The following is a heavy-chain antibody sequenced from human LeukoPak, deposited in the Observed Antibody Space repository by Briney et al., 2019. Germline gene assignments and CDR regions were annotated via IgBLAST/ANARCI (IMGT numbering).Heavy chain of an antibody. J-gene: IGHJ4*02. CDR3: VTVGRLHYVLED. Sequence: ASVRVSCKTSGHTFPKNGISWVRQAPGQGLEWMGWVVGHTGHTKYTQKFQSRVIMTTDTSTATSYMELRSLNSDDTAIYYCVTVGRLHYVLEDWGQGTLVTVSS. CDR1: GHTFPKNG. V-gene: IGHV1-18*01. CDR2: VVGHTGHT. D-gene: IGHD1-20*01.